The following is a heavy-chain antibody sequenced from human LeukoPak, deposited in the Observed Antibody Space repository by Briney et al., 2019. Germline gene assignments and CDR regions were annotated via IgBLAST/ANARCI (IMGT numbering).Heavy chain of an antibody. CDR1: GCTFSSYA. CDR3: AKDRQLASRYFGY. CDR2: ISGSGGST. V-gene: IGHV3-23*01. Sequence: GGSLRLSCAASGCTFSSYAMSWVRQAPGKGLEWVSAISGSGGSTYYADSVKGRFTISRDNSKNTLYLQMNSLRAEDTAVYYCAKDRQLASRYFGYWGQGTLVTVSS. J-gene: IGHJ4*02. D-gene: IGHD6-13*01.